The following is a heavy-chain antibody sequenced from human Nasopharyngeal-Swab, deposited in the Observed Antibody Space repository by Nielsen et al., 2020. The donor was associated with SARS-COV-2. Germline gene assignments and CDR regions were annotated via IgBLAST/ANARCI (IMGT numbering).Heavy chain of an antibody. D-gene: IGHD2-2*01. Sequence: WIRQPPGKGLEWVSYISSSSSTIYYADSVKGRFTISRDNAKNSLYLQINSLRDEDTAVYYCASLGYCSSTSCTLRYYYYYGMDVWGQGTTVTVSS. V-gene: IGHV3-48*02. J-gene: IGHJ6*02. CDR3: ASLGYCSSTSCTLRYYYYYGMDV. CDR2: ISSSSSTI.